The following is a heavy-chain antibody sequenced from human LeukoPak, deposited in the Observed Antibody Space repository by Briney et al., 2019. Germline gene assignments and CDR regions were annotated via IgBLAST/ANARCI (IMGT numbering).Heavy chain of an antibody. D-gene: IGHD1-26*01. CDR3: ARDPAGATGDVDY. CDR2: IYTSGST. J-gene: IGHJ4*02. CDR1: GGSISSGSYY. Sequence: SETLSLTCTVSGGSISSGSYYWSWIRQPAGKGLEWIGRIYTSGSTNYNPSLKSRVTISVDTSKNQFSLKLSSVTAADTAVYYCARDPAGATGDVDYWGQGTLVTVSS. V-gene: IGHV4-61*02.